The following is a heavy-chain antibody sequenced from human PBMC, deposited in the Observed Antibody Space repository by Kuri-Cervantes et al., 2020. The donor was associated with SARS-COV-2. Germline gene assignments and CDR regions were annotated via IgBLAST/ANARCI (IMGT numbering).Heavy chain of an antibody. CDR1: GGSISSSSYY. Sequence: SETLSLTCTVSGGSISSSSYYWGWIRPPPGKGLEWIGSINYSGTTYYNPSLKSRVTISVDKSKNQFSLKLNSVTAADTAVYYCARGRGSYWGQGTLVTVSS. CDR3: ARGRGSY. D-gene: IGHD2-15*01. CDR2: INYSGTT. J-gene: IGHJ4*02. V-gene: IGHV4-39*01.